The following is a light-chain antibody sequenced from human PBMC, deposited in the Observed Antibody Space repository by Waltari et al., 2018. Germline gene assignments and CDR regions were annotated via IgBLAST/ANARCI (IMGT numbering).Light chain of an antibody. CDR2: EVT. CDR3: CSYAGLGIYV. V-gene: IGLV2-23*02. Sequence: QSGLTQPASVSGSPGQPITMSCSGTSSDVGSYDHVSWYQQYPGKAPKLMVYEVTRRSSGFSDRFSGSKSGNTASLTIYGLQSEDEADYYCCSYAGLGIYVFGTGTKVTVL. J-gene: IGLJ1*01. CDR1: SSDVGSYDH.